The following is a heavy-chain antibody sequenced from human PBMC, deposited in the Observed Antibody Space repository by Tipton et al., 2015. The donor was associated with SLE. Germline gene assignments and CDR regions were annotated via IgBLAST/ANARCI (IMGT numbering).Heavy chain of an antibody. V-gene: IGHV3-48*01. CDR1: GGSIMSYY. D-gene: IGHD3-3*01. CDR3: ARDSFWGGYYYFDY. J-gene: IGHJ4*02. Sequence: SLRLSCSVSGGSIMSYYWSWVRQAPGKGLEWVSYISSSSNTIYYADSVKGRFTISRDNAKSSLYLQMNSLRVEDTAVYFCARDSFWGGYYYFDYWGQGTLVTVSS. CDR2: ISSSSNTI.